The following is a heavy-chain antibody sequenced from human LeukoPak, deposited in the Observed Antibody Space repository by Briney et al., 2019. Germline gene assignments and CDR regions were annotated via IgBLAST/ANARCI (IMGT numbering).Heavy chain of an antibody. CDR3: ARSAAYNRGWYPDY. CDR2: IYSSGNT. Sequence: SETLSLTCTVSGGSVSSGNNYWSWIRQPPGKGLDWIGYIYSSGNTYYNPSLTSRVTISLDTSKNQFSLNLSSMTAADTAVYYCARSAAYNRGWYPDYWGQGTLVTVSS. V-gene: IGHV4-61*01. J-gene: IGHJ4*02. CDR1: GGSVSSGNNY. D-gene: IGHD6-19*01.